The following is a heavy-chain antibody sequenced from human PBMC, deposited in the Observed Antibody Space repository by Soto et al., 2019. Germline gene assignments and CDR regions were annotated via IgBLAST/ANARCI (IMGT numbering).Heavy chain of an antibody. CDR1: GYTFNSYY. Sequence: GASVKVSCKASGYTFNSYYMHWVRQAPGQGLEWMGIINPSGGSTSYAQKFQGRVTMTRDTSTSTVYMELSSLRSEDTAVYYCAREIPGEWELPYYFDYWGQGTLVTVSS. D-gene: IGHD1-26*01. CDR3: AREIPGEWELPYYFDY. J-gene: IGHJ4*02. V-gene: IGHV1-46*02. CDR2: INPSGGST.